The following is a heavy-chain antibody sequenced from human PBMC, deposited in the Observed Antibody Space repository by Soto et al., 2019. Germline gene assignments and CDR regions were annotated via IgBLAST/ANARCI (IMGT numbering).Heavy chain of an antibody. CDR1: GYTVTGYY. CDR3: AGQGLAVGGAFDI. V-gene: IGHV1-2*02. J-gene: IGHJ3*02. D-gene: IGHD6-19*01. Sequence: ASVKVSCKASGYTVTGYYMHCVRQAPGQGLEWMGWINPNSGGTNYAQKFQGRVTMTRDTSIRTAYMELSRLRSDDTAVYYCAGQGLAVGGAFDIWGQGTMVTVSS. CDR2: INPNSGGT.